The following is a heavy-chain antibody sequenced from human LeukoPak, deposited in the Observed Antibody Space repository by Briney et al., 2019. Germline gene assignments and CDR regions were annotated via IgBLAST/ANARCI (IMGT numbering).Heavy chain of an antibody. V-gene: IGHV1-69*04. CDR3: ARENEPMQHFDY. CDR2: IIPILGIA. Sequence: ASVKVSCKASGGTFSSYTISWVRQAPGQGLEWMGRIIPILGIANYAQKFPGRVTITADKSTSTAYMELSSLRSEDTAVYYCARENEPMQHFDYWGQGTLVTVSS. D-gene: IGHD1-1*01. J-gene: IGHJ4*02. CDR1: GGTFSSYT.